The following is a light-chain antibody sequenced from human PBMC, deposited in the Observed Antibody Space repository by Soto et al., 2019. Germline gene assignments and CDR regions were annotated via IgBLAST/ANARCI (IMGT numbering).Light chain of an antibody. V-gene: IGKV1-39*01. CDR3: QQTFSTYVS. CDR2: DAS. Sequence: DIQMTQFPSSLSASVGDRVTITCRASQTISSYLHWYQLKPGQAPKLLIYDASSLQSGVPSRFSGSGSGTEFTLTISSLQPEDFATYFCQQTFSTYVSFGGGTKVEIK. J-gene: IGKJ4*01. CDR1: QTISSY.